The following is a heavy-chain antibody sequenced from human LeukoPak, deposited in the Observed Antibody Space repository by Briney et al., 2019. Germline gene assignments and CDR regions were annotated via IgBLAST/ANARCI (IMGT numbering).Heavy chain of an antibody. D-gene: IGHD4-17*01. J-gene: IGHJ4*02. CDR3: ARSPSTWDTTVTRFDY. V-gene: IGHV4-39*07. Sequence: SETLSLTCTVSSGSISTSNYYWGWVRQPPGKALEWIGSIYYSGSTYYNPSLKSRVTISVDTSKNQFSLKLSSVTAADTAVYYCARSPSTWDTTVTRFDYWGQGTLVTVSS. CDR1: SGSISTSNYY. CDR2: IYYSGST.